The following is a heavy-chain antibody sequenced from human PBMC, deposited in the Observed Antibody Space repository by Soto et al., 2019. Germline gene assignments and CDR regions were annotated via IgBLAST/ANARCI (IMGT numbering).Heavy chain of an antibody. CDR3: ARGGVVINTTSFFDY. CDR2: ICPGDSDT. Sequence: GESLKISCKRSGYRFSNYWIGWVRQMSGKGLEWMGIICPGDSDTRYSPSFQGQVTISADRAISTAYLQWSSLKASDTGMYFCARGGVVINTTSFFDYWGKGVLVTVAS. D-gene: IGHD2-21*01. CDR1: GYRFSNYW. V-gene: IGHV5-51*01. J-gene: IGHJ4*02.